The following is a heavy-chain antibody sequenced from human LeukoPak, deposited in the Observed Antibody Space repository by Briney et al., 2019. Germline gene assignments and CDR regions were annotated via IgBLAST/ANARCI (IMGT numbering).Heavy chain of an antibody. D-gene: IGHD6-19*01. V-gene: IGHV1-2*02. CDR2: INPNSGGT. CDR1: GYTFTGYY. J-gene: IGHJ4*02. Sequence: ASVKVSCKASGYTFTGYYMHWVRQAPGQGLEWMGWINPNSGGTNYAQKFQGRVTMTRDTSISAAYMELSRLRSDDTAVYYCARVSGSGGIAVVGGSYYFDYWGQGTLVTVSS. CDR3: ARVSGSGGIAVVGGSYYFDY.